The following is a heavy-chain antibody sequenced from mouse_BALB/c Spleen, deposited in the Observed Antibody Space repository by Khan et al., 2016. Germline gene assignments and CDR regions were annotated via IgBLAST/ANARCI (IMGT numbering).Heavy chain of an antibody. V-gene: IGHV14-3*02. CDR1: GFNILDTY. D-gene: IGHD1-1*01. CDR2: IDPANGNT. Sequence: VQLKESGAELVKPGASLKLSCTASGFNILDTYMHWVKQRPEQGLEWIGRIDPANGNTNYDPKFKGKATVTADTSTNTAYLQLSSLTSEDTAVYDCASLLLRFHYWGQGTTLTVSS. CDR3: ASLLLRFHY. J-gene: IGHJ2*01.